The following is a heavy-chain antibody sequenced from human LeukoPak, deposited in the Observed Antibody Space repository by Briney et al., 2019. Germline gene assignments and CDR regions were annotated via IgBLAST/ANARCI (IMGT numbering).Heavy chain of an antibody. CDR1: GYTFTGYY. V-gene: IGHV1-2*02. Sequence: ASVKVSCKASGYTFTGYYMHWVRQAPGQGLEWMGWINPNSGGTNYAQKFQGRVTMTRDTSISTAYMELSRLRSDDTAVYYCARDLIMITFGGVIVENPDYWGQGTLVTVSS. J-gene: IGHJ4*02. CDR2: INPNSGGT. CDR3: ARDLIMITFGGVIVENPDY. D-gene: IGHD3-16*02.